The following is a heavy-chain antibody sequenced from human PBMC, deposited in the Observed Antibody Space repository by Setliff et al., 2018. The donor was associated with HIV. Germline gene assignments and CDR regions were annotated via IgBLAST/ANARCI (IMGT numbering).Heavy chain of an antibody. CDR3: AKNLYRSGWSPLDY. CDR1: GFTFSDYY. Sequence: PGGSLRLSCAASGFTFSDYYMTWIRQAPGKGLEWVSYISTSGGTIYYADSLKGRFTISRDNAKNSLYLQMNSLRAEDTAVYYCAKNLYRSGWSPLDYWGQGTLVTVSS. V-gene: IGHV3-11*04. D-gene: IGHD6-13*01. J-gene: IGHJ4*02. CDR2: ISTSGGTI.